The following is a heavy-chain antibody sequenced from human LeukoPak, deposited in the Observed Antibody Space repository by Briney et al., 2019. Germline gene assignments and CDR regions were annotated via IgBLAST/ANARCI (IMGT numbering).Heavy chain of an antibody. CDR2: INWNGGST. V-gene: IGHV3-20*04. D-gene: IGHD6-13*01. CDR3: ARVYYSNSYDYWYFDL. Sequence: GGSLRLSCAASGFTFDDYGMSWVRQAPGKGLEWVSGINWNGGSTGYADSVKGRFTISRDNAKNSLYLQMNSLRAEDTALYYCARVYYSNSYDYWYFDLWGRGTLVTVSS. CDR1: GFTFDDYG. J-gene: IGHJ2*01.